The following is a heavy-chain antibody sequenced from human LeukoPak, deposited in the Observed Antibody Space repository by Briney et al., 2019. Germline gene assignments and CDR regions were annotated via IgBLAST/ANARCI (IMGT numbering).Heavy chain of an antibody. D-gene: IGHD6-19*01. CDR2: INPNSGGT. Sequence: GASVKVTCKASVYTFTVYYMHWVRQAPGQGLVWMGWINPNSGGTNYAQKFQGRVTMTRDTSISTAYMELSRLRSDDTAVYYCARARRAGSGWLPWGQGTLVTVSS. J-gene: IGHJ4*02. V-gene: IGHV1-2*02. CDR1: VYTFTVYY. CDR3: ARARRAGSGWLP.